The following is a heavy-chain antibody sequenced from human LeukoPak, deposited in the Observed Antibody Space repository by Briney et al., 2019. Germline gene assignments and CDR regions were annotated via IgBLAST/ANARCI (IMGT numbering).Heavy chain of an antibody. CDR3: ARRASSTAWSFDY. CDR1: GGSISSSSYY. Sequence: SATLSLPFTVSGGSISSSSYYWGWIRPPPGKGLEWIGQIDPSGSTKYKPSLESRVTLSVDTSKNQFSLQLTSMTVADTGVYYCARRASSTAWSFDYWGQGTLVTVSS. CDR2: IDPSGST. V-gene: IGHV4-61*05. D-gene: IGHD2-2*01. J-gene: IGHJ4*02.